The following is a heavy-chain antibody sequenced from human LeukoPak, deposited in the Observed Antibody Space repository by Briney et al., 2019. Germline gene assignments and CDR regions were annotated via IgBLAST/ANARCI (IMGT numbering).Heavy chain of an antibody. V-gene: IGHV1-2*02. Sequence: GASVKVSCKASGYTFTGYYMHWVRQAPGQGLEWMGWINPNSGGTNYAQKFQGRVTMTRDTSISTAYMELSRLRSDDTAVYYCARIRGYSYGPLDYWGQGTLVTVSS. J-gene: IGHJ4*02. D-gene: IGHD5-18*01. CDR3: ARIRGYSYGPLDY. CDR1: GYTFTGYY. CDR2: INPNSGGT.